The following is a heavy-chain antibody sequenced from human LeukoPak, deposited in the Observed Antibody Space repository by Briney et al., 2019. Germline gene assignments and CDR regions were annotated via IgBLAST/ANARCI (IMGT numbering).Heavy chain of an antibody. Sequence: ASVKVSCKASGGTFSSYAISWVRQAPGQGLEWMGWISGYNGNTNYAQKFQGRVTMTTDTSTNTAYMELRTLRSDDTAVYYCARRTTAIEVCDYWGQGTLVAVSS. CDR1: GGTFSSYA. J-gene: IGHJ4*02. CDR2: ISGYNGNT. D-gene: IGHD2/OR15-2a*01. V-gene: IGHV1-18*01. CDR3: ARRTTAIEVCDY.